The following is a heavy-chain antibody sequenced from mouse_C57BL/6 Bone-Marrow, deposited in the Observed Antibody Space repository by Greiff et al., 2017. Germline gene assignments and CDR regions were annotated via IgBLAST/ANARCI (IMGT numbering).Heavy chain of an antibody. CDR2: VYPYNGGT. J-gene: IGHJ3*01. V-gene: IGHV1-36*01. Sequence: VQLQQSGPVLVKPGPSVKISCKASGFTFTDYYMHWVKQSHGKSLEWIGLVYPYNGGTSYNQKFKGKATLTVDTSSSTAYMELNSLTSEASAVYYCARSYYYGSPWFAYWGQGTLVTVSA. CDR1: GFTFTDYY. D-gene: IGHD1-1*01. CDR3: ARSYYYGSPWFAY.